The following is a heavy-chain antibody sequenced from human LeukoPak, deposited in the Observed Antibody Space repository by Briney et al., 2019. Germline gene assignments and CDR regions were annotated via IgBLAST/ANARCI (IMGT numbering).Heavy chain of an antibody. CDR3: ARLDYGHTGPYYYYGMDV. Sequence: SETLSLTCTVSGGSISSYYWSWIRQPPGKGLEWMGYIYYSGSTNYNPSLKSRVTMSVDTSKNQFSLKLSSVTAADTAVYYCARLDYGHTGPYYYYGMDVWGQGTTVTVSS. J-gene: IGHJ6*02. V-gene: IGHV4-59*01. CDR1: GGSISSYY. CDR2: IYYSGST. D-gene: IGHD4-17*01.